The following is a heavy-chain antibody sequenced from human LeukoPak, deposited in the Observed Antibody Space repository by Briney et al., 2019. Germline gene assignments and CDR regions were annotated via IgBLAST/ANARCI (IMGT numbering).Heavy chain of an antibody. V-gene: IGHV1-69*04. CDR3: ARARHRWEPLDY. CDR1: GGTFSSYA. J-gene: IGHJ4*02. CDR2: IIPILGIA. D-gene: IGHD1-26*01. Sequence: GAAVKVSCKASGGTFSSYAISWVRQAPGQGLDWMGRIIPILGIANYAQKFQGRVTMTRNTSISTAYMELSSLRSEDTAVYYCARARHRWEPLDYWGQGTLVTVSS.